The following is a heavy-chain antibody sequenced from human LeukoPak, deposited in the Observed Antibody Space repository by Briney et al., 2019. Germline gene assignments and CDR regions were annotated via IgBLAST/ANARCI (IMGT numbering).Heavy chain of an antibody. J-gene: IGHJ4*02. CDR1: GGSISSSSYY. Sequence: SLSETLSLTCTVSGGSISSSSYYRGWIRQPPGKGLEWIGSIYYSGSTYYNPSLKSRVTISVDTSKNQFSLKLSSVTAADTAVYYCARRGYDSSGYYYAYWGQGTLVTVSS. D-gene: IGHD3-22*01. V-gene: IGHV4-39*01. CDR2: IYYSGST. CDR3: ARRGYDSSGYYYAY.